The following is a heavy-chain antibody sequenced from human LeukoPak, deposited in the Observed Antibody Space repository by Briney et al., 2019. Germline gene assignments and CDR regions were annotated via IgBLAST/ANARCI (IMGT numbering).Heavy chain of an antibody. D-gene: IGHD3-10*01. Sequence: PSETLSLTCAVSGYSINRGYCWGWIRQSPGKGLEWIGSIYHSGSTYYNPSLKSRVTISVDTSKNQFSLKLSSVTAADTAVYYCAKPMVRGVITFAFDYWGQGTLVTVSS. V-gene: IGHV4-38-2*01. CDR3: AKPMVRGVITFAFDY. J-gene: IGHJ4*02. CDR1: GYSINRGYC. CDR2: IYHSGST.